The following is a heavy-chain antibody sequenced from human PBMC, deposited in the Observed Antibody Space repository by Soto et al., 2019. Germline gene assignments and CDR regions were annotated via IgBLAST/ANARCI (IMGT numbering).Heavy chain of an antibody. Sequence: EVQLVESGGGLVQPGGSLRLSCAASGFIFRIYDMNWVRQAPGKGLEWVSYISPTSSNIYYADSVKGRFTISRDNAKNPLMLQTNSLRAEDTAVYYCERRTVSYYVFDIWGRGKMVTASS. CDR2: ISPTSSNI. CDR1: GFIFRIYD. D-gene: IGHD3-10*01. V-gene: IGHV3-48*01. CDR3: ERRTVSYYVFDI. J-gene: IGHJ3*02.